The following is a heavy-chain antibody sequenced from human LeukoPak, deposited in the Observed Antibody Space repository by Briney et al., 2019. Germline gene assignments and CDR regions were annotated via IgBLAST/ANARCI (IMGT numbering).Heavy chain of an antibody. D-gene: IGHD2-2*03. CDR1: GYTLTELS. CDR2: FDPQDGET. Sequence: ASVKVSCKVSGYTLTELSMHWVGQAPGKGLEWMGGFDPQDGETIYAQKFQGGVTMTEDTSTDTAYMELSSLRSEDTAVYYCATGMDIVVVPAASGAFDIWGQGTMVTVSS. V-gene: IGHV1-24*01. J-gene: IGHJ3*02. CDR3: ATGMDIVVVPAASGAFDI.